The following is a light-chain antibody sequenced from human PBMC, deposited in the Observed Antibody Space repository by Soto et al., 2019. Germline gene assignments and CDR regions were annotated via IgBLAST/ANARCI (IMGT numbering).Light chain of an antibody. J-gene: IGKJ1*01. Sequence: EIVLTQSPGTLSLSPGERATLSCRASQSVSSSFLAWYQQKPGQAPRLLIYGASSRATGIPDRFSGSGSGTDFTLPISRLEPEDFAVYYCQQYGNSPQTFGQGTKVEIK. V-gene: IGKV3-20*01. CDR2: GAS. CDR3: QQYGNSPQT. CDR1: QSVSSSF.